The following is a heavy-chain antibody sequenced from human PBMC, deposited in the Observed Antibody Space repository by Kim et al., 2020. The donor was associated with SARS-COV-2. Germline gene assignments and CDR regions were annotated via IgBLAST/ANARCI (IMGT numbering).Heavy chain of an antibody. V-gene: IGHV4-34*01. Sequence: NYNPSLKSRVTISVDTSKNQVSLKLSSVTAADTAVYYCARGPYSSSCLDYWGQGTLVTVSS. D-gene: IGHD6-13*01. J-gene: IGHJ4*02. CDR3: ARGPYSSSCLDY.